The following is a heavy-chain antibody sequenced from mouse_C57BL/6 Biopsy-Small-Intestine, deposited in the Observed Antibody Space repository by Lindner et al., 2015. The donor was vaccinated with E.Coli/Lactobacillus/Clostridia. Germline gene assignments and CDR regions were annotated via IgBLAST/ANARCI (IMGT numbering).Heavy chain of an antibody. CDR1: GYSFTGYY. J-gene: IGHJ2*01. CDR2: INPTTGVT. CDR3: ARSYYDDLDY. D-gene: IGHD2-13*01. Sequence: VQLQESGPELVKPGASVRISCKASGYSFTGYYMNWVKQSPEKSLEWIGEINPTTGVTTYNQKFKAKATLTVDKSSSTAYMHLKSLTSEDSAVYYCARSYYDDLDYWGQGTTLTVSS. V-gene: IGHV1-42*01.